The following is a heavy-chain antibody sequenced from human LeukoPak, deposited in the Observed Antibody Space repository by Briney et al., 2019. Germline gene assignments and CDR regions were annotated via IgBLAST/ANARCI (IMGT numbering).Heavy chain of an antibody. D-gene: IGHD2-21*01. CDR3: ARDRLGYCGYGSCLLFDI. J-gene: IGHJ4*02. CDR2: ISADIGNT. V-gene: IGHV1-18*01. Sequence: ASVKVSCKASGYTFVDYGISWVRQAPGQGLEWMGWISADIGNTNYAQKFQGRVTMTRDRSTSTGYMELTSLTSDDTAVYYCARDRLGYCGYGSCLLFDIWGQGTLVTVSS. CDR1: GYTFVDYG.